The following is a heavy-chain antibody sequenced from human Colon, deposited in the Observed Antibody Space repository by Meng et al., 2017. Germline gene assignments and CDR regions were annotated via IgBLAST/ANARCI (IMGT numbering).Heavy chain of an antibody. Sequence: VPREDSRPGLVKPWGPLSLTSAVSGVSITSSNWWSWVRQAPGKGMEWIGKIDLSGKTDYNPSLKSRVTISLDKSMNQLFLEVYFVTAADTAIYYCARHLGWEFDYWGPGNLVTVSS. D-gene: IGHD6-19*01. CDR1: GVSITSSNW. J-gene: IGHJ4*02. CDR3: ARHLGWEFDY. CDR2: IDLSGKT. V-gene: IGHV4-4*02.